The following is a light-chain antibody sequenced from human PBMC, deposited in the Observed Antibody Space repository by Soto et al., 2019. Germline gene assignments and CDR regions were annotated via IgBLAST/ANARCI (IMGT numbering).Light chain of an antibody. V-gene: IGLV2-14*01. Sequence: QSALTQPASVSGSPGQSITISCTGTSSDVGGYNYVSWYQQHPGKAPKLMIYDVSNRPSGVSNRFSGSKSGNTASLTISGLQAEDEAVYYCSSYTSSSTPLCVFGTGTKLTVL. CDR1: SSDVGGYNY. CDR3: SSYTSSSTPLCV. J-gene: IGLJ1*01. CDR2: DVS.